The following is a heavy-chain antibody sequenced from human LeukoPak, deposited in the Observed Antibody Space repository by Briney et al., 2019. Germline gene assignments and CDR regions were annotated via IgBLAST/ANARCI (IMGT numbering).Heavy chain of an antibody. Sequence: GGSLRLSCAASGFTFSTYGMHWVRRAPGKGLEWVAVIWYDGSNKNYADSVKGRFTISRDNSKNTLYLQMNSLRAEDTAVYYCARGGRTTWHGMDVWGQGTTVTVSS. V-gene: IGHV3-33*08. D-gene: IGHD4-17*01. J-gene: IGHJ6*02. CDR3: ARGGRTTWHGMDV. CDR2: IWYDGSNK. CDR1: GFTFSTYG.